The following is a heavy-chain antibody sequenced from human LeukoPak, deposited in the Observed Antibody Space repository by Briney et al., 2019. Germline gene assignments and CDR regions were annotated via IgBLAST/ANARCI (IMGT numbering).Heavy chain of an antibody. Sequence: GASVKVSCKASGYTFTSYGISWVRQATGQGLEWMGWMNPNSGNTGYAQKFQGRVTMTRDMSTSTVYVELSSLRSEDTAVYYCARDVGDDDIVVVVAATPVGWFDPWGQGTLVTVSS. CDR3: ARDVGDDDIVVVVAATPVGWFDP. J-gene: IGHJ5*02. CDR1: GYTFTSYG. V-gene: IGHV1-8*02. D-gene: IGHD2-15*01. CDR2: MNPNSGNT.